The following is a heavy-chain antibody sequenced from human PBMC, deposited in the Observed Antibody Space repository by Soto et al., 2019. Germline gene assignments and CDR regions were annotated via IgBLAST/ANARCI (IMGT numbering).Heavy chain of an antibody. CDR2: IYPGDSDT. CDR1: AGSVSSYW. D-gene: IGHD6-13*01. Sequence: TSSGEGRAGSVSSYWLGWVSQMPEKGLEWMGIIYPGDSDTRYSTSFQGQVTISADKSISTAYLQWSSLKASDTAMYYCARRYSSSWHVDYWGHGTLVTVSS. J-gene: IGHJ4*01. CDR3: ARRYSSSWHVDY. V-gene: IGHV5-51*01.